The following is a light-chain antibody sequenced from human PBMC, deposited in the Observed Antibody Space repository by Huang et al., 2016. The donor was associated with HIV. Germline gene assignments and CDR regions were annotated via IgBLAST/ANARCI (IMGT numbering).Light chain of an antibody. CDR1: QSLSNN. CDR2: GAS. J-gene: IGKJ2*01. V-gene: IGKV3-15*01. CDR3: QQYSIWPYT. Sequence: EVVMTQSPATLSVSPGERATLSCRANQSLSNNLAWYRQKPGQAPRPLIDGASTRATDIPDRFSGSGSGTEFTLAIRSLQSEDFAVYYCQQYSIWPYTFGQGTKVEIK.